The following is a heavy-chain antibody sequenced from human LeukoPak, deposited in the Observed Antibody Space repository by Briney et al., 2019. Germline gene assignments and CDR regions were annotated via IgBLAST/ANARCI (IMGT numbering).Heavy chain of an antibody. D-gene: IGHD3-3*01. CDR3: ATRRFDFWSSYYYYFDY. CDR2: IKQDGSEK. CDR1: GFTFSSYW. Sequence: SGGSLRLSCAASGFTFSSYWMSWVRQAPGKGLEWVANIKQDGSEKYYVDSVKGRFTISRDNAKNSLYLQMNSLRAEDTAVYYCATRRFDFWSSYYYYFDYWGQGTLVTVSS. J-gene: IGHJ4*02. V-gene: IGHV3-7*03.